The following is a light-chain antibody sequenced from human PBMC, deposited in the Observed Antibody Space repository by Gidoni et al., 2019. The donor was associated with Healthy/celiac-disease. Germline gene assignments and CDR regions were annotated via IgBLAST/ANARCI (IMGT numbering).Light chain of an antibody. Sequence: AIRMTQSPSSLSASTGDRVTITCRASQGISSYLAWYQQKPGKAPKLLIYAASTLQSAVPSRFSGSGSGTDFTLTISCLQSEDLATYDCQQYYSYPLFTFGPGTKVDIK. CDR1: QGISSY. CDR3: QQYYSYPLFT. V-gene: IGKV1-8*01. CDR2: AAS. J-gene: IGKJ3*01.